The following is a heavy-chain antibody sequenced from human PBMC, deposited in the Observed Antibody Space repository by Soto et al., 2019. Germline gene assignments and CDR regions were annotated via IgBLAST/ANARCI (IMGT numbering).Heavy chain of an antibody. V-gene: IGHV4-30-2*01. Sequence: PSETLSLTCAVSGGSISSGGYSWSWIRQPPGKGLEWIGYMYHSGSTYYNPSLKSRVTISVDRSKNQFSLKLSSVTAADTAVYYCARYDSSGFGFDYWGQGTLVTVSS. CDR1: GGSISSGGYS. J-gene: IGHJ4*02. D-gene: IGHD3-22*01. CDR3: ARYDSSGFGFDY. CDR2: MYHSGST.